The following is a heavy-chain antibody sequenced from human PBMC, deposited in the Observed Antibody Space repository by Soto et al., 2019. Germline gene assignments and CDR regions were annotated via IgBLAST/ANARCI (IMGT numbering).Heavy chain of an antibody. Sequence: GVSLRLSCAASGFTFSSYSMNWVRQAPGKGLEWVSYISSSSSTIYYADSVKGRFTISRDNAKNSLYLQMNSLRAEDTAVYYCARDSRFLEWLLSNYYYYYYYMDVWGKGTTVTVSS. CDR2: ISSSSSTI. CDR3: ARDSRFLEWLLSNYYYYYYYMDV. V-gene: IGHV3-48*01. J-gene: IGHJ6*03. CDR1: GFTFSSYS. D-gene: IGHD3-3*01.